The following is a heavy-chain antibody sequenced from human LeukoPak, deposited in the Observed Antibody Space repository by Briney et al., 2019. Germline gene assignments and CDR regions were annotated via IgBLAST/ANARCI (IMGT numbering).Heavy chain of an antibody. CDR3: RGSHSSFDY. D-gene: IGHD3-16*01. J-gene: IGHJ4*02. CDR2: TYYRPKFNT. CDR1: GDRLSNKKVA. V-gene: IGHV6-1*01. Sequence: LQTLSLSCAMSGDRLSNKKVAWNWIRQSPLRSLEWLGRTYYRPKFNTDYAVSVKSRIAINSDTSKNQFSLQLNSVTPEDTGVYCPRGSHSSFDYWGQGTLVTVSS.